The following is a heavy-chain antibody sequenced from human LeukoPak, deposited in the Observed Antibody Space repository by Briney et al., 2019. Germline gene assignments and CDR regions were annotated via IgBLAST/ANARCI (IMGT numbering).Heavy chain of an antibody. D-gene: IGHD3-3*01. J-gene: IGHJ5*02. Sequence: SVRVSCKASGFTFTSSAMQWVRQARGQRLEWIGWIVVGSGNTNYAQKFQERVTITRDMSTSTAYMELSSLRSEDTAVYYCAAGHYDFWSGYYPAWFDPWGQGTLVTVSS. V-gene: IGHV1-58*02. CDR1: GFTFTSSA. CDR2: IVVGSGNT. CDR3: AAGHYDFWSGYYPAWFDP.